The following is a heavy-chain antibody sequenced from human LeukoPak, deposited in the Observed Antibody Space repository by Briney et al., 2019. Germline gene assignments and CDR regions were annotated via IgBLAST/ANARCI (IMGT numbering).Heavy chain of an antibody. J-gene: IGHJ6*02. D-gene: IGHD3-9*01. Sequence: GRSLRLSCAASGFTFSSYGMHWVRQAPGKGLEWVAVISYDGSNKYYADSVKGRFTISRDNSKNTLYLQMNSLRAEDTAVYSCARNPHGRYFAWFPHPAYSYGMDVGAQGPTLPVPS. CDR2: ISYDGSNK. CDR1: GFTFSSYG. CDR3: ARNPHGRYFAWFPHPAYSYGMDV. V-gene: IGHV3-30*03.